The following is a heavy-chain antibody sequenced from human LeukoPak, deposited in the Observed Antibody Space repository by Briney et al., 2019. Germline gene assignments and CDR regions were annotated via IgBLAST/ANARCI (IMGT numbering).Heavy chain of an antibody. D-gene: IGHD6-19*01. V-gene: IGHV3-30-3*01. J-gene: IGHJ1*01. CDR1: GFTFSSYA. Sequence: PGGSLRLSCAASGFTFSSYAMHWVRQAPGKGLEWVAVISYDGSNKYYADSVKGRFTISRDNSKNTLYLQMNSLRAEDTAVYYCSRDRSSGWMEYFQHWGQGTLVIVSS. CDR2: ISYDGSNK. CDR3: SRDRSSGWMEYFQH.